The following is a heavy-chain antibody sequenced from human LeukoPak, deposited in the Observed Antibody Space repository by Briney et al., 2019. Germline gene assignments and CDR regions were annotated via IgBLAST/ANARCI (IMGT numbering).Heavy chain of an antibody. CDR3: ARLTFGGVIGFDY. CDR1: GFTFSSYW. V-gene: IGHV3-74*01. J-gene: IGHJ4*02. CDR2: INTDGGST. D-gene: IGHD3-16*02. Sequence: PGGSLRLSCAASGFTFSSYWMHWVRQAPGKGLVWVSRINTDGGSTNYADSVKGRFTISRDNAKNTLYLQMNSLRAEDTAVYYCARLTFGGVIGFDYWGQGTLVTVSS.